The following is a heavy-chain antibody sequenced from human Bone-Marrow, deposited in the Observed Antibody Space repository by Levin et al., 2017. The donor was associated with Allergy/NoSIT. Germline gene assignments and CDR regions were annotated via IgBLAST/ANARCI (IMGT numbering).Heavy chain of an antibody. Sequence: GESLKISCAASGFTLSKYAMSWVRQAPGKGLEWVSVIIGNGDDTYYAQSVEGRFTVSRDNSKNTVYLQMNSLRAEDTAVYYCAKITILTGTPYWGQGTLVTVSS. J-gene: IGHJ4*02. V-gene: IGHV3-23*01. D-gene: IGHD3-9*01. CDR3: AKITILTGTPY. CDR2: IIGNGDDT. CDR1: GFTLSKYA.